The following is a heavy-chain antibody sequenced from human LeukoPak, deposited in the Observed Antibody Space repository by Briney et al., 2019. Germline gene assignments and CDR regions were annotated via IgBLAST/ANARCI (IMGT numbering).Heavy chain of an antibody. J-gene: IGHJ4*02. CDR1: GGSISSYY. D-gene: IGHD6-19*01. CDR2: IYYSGST. CDR3: ARGIAVADFDY. Sequence: TETLSLTCTVSGGSISSYYWSWIRQPPGKGLEWIGYIYYSGSTNYNPSLKSRVTISVDTSKNQFSLKLSSVTAADTAVYYCARGIAVADFDYWGQGTLVTVSS. V-gene: IGHV4-59*01.